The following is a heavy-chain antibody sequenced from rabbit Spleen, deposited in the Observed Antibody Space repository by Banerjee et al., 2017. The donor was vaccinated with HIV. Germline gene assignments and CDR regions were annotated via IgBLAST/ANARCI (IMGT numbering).Heavy chain of an antibody. CDR1: GIDLSTYA. CDR2: IYASGST. J-gene: IGHJ4*02. CDR3: ARASFDI. Sequence: QSLEESGGRLVTPGTPLTLTCTVSGIDLSTYAMSWVRQAPGKGLEWIGIIYASGSTYYANWAKGRFTISKTSTTVDLKITSPTTEDTATYFCARASFDIWGPGTLVTVS. V-gene: IGHV1S69*01.